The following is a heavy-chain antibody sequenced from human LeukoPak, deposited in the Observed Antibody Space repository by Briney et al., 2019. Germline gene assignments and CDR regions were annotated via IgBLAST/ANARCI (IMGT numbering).Heavy chain of an antibody. Sequence: ASVKGSCKASGDTFSDYYINWVRRAPGQGLEWMGWIHPNGGAATYTQKFHGRVTMTRDTSINTAYMELSRLRSDDTAVYYCARDRGGGRPGWYNGMDVWGQGTAVIVSS. CDR2: IHPNGGAA. V-gene: IGHV1-2*02. CDR3: ARDRGGGRPGWYNGMDV. CDR1: GDTFSDYY. J-gene: IGHJ6*02. D-gene: IGHD1-26*01.